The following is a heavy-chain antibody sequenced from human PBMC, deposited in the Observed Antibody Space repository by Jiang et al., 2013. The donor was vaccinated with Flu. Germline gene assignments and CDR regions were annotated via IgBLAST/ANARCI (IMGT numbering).Heavy chain of an antibody. V-gene: IGHV4-59*01. J-gene: IGHJ4*02. CDR1: GGSISSYY. D-gene: IGHD3-10*01. CDR2: IYYSGST. Sequence: GPGLVKPSETLSLTCTVSGGSISSYYWSWIRQPPGKGLEWIGYIYYSGSTNYNPSLKSRVTISVDTSKNQFSLKLSSVTAADTAVYYCARELFTMVRGRKRGGYYFDYWGQGTLVTVSS. CDR3: ARELFTMVRGRKRGGYYFDY.